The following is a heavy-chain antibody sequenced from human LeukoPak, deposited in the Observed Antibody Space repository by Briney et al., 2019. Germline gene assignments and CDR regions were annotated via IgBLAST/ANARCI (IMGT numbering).Heavy chain of an antibody. CDR2: IKPDGSEK. CDR3: ARGQYTDGLPY. D-gene: IGHD5-24*01. CDR1: GFTFSTYW. Sequence: GGSLRLSCAASGFTFSTYWMTWVRQAPGKGLEWVAIIKPDGSEKYYVDSVKGRFTISRDNAENSLFLQMNGLRPEDTAVFYCARGQYTDGLPYWGQGTLVTVSS. V-gene: IGHV3-7*03. J-gene: IGHJ4*02.